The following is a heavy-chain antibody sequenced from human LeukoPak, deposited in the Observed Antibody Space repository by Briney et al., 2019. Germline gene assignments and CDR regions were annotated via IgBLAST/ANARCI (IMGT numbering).Heavy chain of an antibody. CDR3: AKALNEVHLWYGPNDAFDI. D-gene: IGHD5-18*01. CDR1: GYRFTSYW. Sequence: GESLKISCKGSGYRFTSYWIGWVRQLPGKGLEWMGIIYPGDSDTRYRPAFQGQVTISPDKPISTAYLQWSTLKASDTAMYYGAKALNEVHLWYGPNDAFDIWGQGTMVTVSS. CDR2: IYPGDSDT. V-gene: IGHV5-51*04. J-gene: IGHJ3*02.